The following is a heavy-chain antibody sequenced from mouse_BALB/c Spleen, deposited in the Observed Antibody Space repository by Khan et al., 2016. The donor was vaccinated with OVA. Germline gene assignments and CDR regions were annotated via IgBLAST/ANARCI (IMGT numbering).Heavy chain of an antibody. CDR2: IWGGGGT. J-gene: IGHJ4*01. CDR3: ARAYYRYDCYYAMDY. D-gene: IGHD2-14*01. V-gene: IGHV2-6-4*01. Sequence: QIQLVQSGPGLVTPSQSLSITCTVSGFSLSRYNIHWVRQPPGKGLEWLGMIWGGGGTDYNSTLKSRLSIRKDNSKSQVFLKMNSLQTDDTAMYYCARAYYRYDCYYAMDYWGQGTSVTVSS. CDR1: GFSLSRYN.